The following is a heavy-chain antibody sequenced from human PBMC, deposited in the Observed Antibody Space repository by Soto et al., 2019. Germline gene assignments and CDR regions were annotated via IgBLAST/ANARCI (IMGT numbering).Heavy chain of an antibody. J-gene: IGHJ4*02. Sequence: VASVKVSCKASGYTFTGYYIHWVRQAPGQGLEWMGWINPNTGDTKFAQTFQGRVTMTRDTSISTAYMDLRRLTSDDTAVYYCARDLRGTYYFDYWGQGTQVTVSS. CDR1: GYTFTGYY. D-gene: IGHD1-26*01. CDR3: ARDLRGTYYFDY. CDR2: INPNTGDT. V-gene: IGHV1-2*02.